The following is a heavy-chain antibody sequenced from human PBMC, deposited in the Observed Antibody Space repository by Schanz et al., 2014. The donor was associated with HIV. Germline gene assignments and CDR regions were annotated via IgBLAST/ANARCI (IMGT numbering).Heavy chain of an antibody. CDR1: GFTFSTYA. CDR3: AREKYSSTWWRAGLYFYGMDV. CDR2: ISFDGSNK. V-gene: IGHV3-30-3*01. J-gene: IGHJ6*02. D-gene: IGHD6-13*01. Sequence: QVQLVESGGGVVQPGGSLRLSCAASGFTFSTYAMHWVRQAPGKGLEWMAVISFDGSNKYYADSVKGQFTISRDNSKNTLYLQMNSLRAEDTAVYYCAREKYSSTWWRAGLYFYGMDVWGQGTTVTVSS.